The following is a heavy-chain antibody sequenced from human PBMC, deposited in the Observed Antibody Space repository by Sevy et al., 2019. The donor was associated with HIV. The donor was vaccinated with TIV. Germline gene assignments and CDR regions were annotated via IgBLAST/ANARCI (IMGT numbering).Heavy chain of an antibody. D-gene: IGHD4-17*01. J-gene: IGHJ4*02. V-gene: IGHV3-74*01. Sequence: GGSLRLSCAASGFTFRNYWMHWVRQGPGKGLEWVSRINEDGSFSDYADAMKGRLTISGDNAKNTLDLEMNSPGVEDTAVYYCASDLGGARDSWGQGTLVTVSS. CDR1: GFTFRNYW. CDR2: INEDGSFS. CDR3: ASDLGGARDS.